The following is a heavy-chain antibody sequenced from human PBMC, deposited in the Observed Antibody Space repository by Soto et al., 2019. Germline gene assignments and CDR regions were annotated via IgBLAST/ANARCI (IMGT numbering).Heavy chain of an antibody. Sequence: EVQLLESGGDLVQPGGSLRLSCAASGLTSSTYAMSWVRQAPGKGLEWVSGISGSASGTYYADSVKGRFTISRDNSKNTLYLQMNSLRAEDTAVYYWAKDPGPTDYWGQGTLVTVSS. CDR1: GLTSSTYA. V-gene: IGHV3-23*01. J-gene: IGHJ4*02. CDR3: AKDPGPTDY. CDR2: ISGSASGT.